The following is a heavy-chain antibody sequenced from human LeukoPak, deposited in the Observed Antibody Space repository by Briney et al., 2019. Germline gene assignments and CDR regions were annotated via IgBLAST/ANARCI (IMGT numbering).Heavy chain of an antibody. Sequence: GGSLRLSCAASGFTFDDYGISWVRQAPGKGLEWVSGVNWNGDSTNYADSVKGRFTISRDISKSTLYLQMNSLKTEDTAVYYCTRDQTPYYWGQGTLVTVSS. CDR3: TRDQTPYY. J-gene: IGHJ4*02. D-gene: IGHD2-15*01. CDR1: GFTFDDYG. CDR2: VNWNGDST. V-gene: IGHV3-20*04.